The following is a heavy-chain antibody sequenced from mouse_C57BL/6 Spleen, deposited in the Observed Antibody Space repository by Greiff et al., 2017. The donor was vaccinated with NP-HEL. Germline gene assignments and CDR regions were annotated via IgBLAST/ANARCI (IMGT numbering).Heavy chain of an antibody. V-gene: IGHV1-50*01. Sequence: QVQLKQPGAELVKPGASVKLSCKASGYTFTSYWMQWVKQRPGQGLEWIGEIDPSDSYTNYNQKFKGKATLTVDTSSSTAYMQLSSLTSEDSAVCYCARFQYFDVWGTGTTVTVSS. CDR2: IDPSDSYT. J-gene: IGHJ1*03. CDR1: GYTFTSYW. CDR3: ARFQYFDV.